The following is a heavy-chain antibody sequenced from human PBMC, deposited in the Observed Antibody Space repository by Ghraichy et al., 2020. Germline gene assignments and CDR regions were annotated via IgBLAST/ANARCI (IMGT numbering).Heavy chain of an antibody. CDR2: IGDSGGST. CDR1: GFIFSSYA. V-gene: IGHV3-23*01. Sequence: GGSLRLSCAASGFIFSSYAMNWVRQAPGKGLEWVSVIGDSGGSTNSADSVKGRFTISRDNSKNTLYLQMNSLRVEDTAVYYCAKALFSPPHSYHYGLDVWGQGTTVTVSS. D-gene: IGHD2/OR15-2a*01. CDR3: AKALFSPPHSYHYGLDV. J-gene: IGHJ6*02.